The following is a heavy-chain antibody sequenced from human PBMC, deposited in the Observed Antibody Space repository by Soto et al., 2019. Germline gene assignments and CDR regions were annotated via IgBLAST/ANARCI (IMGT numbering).Heavy chain of an antibody. CDR2: ISGSGGST. CDR3: AKENVLRFLEWLSGGASDY. CDR1: GFTFSSYA. D-gene: IGHD3-3*01. Sequence: GGSLRLSCAASGFTFSSYAMSWVRQAPGKGLEWVSAISGSGGSTYYADSVKGRFTISRDNSKNTLYLQMNSLRAKDTAVYYCAKENVLRFLEWLSGGASDYWGQGTLVTVSS. V-gene: IGHV3-23*01. J-gene: IGHJ4*02.